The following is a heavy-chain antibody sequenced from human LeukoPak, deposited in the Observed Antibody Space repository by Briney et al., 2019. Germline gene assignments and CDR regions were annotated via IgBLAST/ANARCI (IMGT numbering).Heavy chain of an antibody. CDR1: AFTFSNYW. D-gene: IGHD2-2*01. J-gene: IGHJ5*02. Sequence: GGSLRLSCAASAFTFSNYWMNWVRQAPGKGLEWVSAISGSGGSTYYADSVKGRFTISRDNSKNTLYLQMNSLRAEDTAVYYCAKDSRPVPADPYDWFDPWGQGTLVTVSS. CDR2: ISGSGGST. CDR3: AKDSRPVPADPYDWFDP. V-gene: IGHV3-23*01.